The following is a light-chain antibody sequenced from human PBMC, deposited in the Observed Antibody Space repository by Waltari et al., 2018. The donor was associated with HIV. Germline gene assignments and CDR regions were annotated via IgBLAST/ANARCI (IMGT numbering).Light chain of an antibody. J-gene: IGLJ2*01. V-gene: IGLV1-47*01. CDR3: AAWDDGLSGVI. Sequence: QPVLSQAPSASGAPGQRIVISCSGALSNIGRTAVSWYQHPPGRAPRLLIDGNNERPSEVPDRFSGSKSGSSASLAISGLQSEDEGDYFCAAWDDGLSGVIFGGGTRLTV. CDR1: LSNIGRTA. CDR2: GNN.